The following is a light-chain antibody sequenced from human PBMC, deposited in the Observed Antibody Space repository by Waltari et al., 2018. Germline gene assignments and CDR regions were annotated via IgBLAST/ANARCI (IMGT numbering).Light chain of an antibody. CDR1: APSTTY. Sequence: SHELTQPPSVSVSLGQMARISCSGEAPSTTYGYWYQQKPGQSPVLIIYKDIERPSGTPERFSGSSSGTLVTLTISGVQAEDEADYYCLSPDSGGTYWVFGGGTKLTVL. V-gene: IGLV3-16*01. CDR3: LSPDSGGTYWV. CDR2: KDI. J-gene: IGLJ3*02.